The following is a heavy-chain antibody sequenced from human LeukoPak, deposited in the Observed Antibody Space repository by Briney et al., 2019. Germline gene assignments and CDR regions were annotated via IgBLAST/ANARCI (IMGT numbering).Heavy chain of an antibody. D-gene: IGHD7-27*01. J-gene: IGHJ4*02. CDR1: GGSISSYY. CDR2: IYYSGST. V-gene: IGHV4-59*01. Sequence: SETLSLTCTVSGGSISSYYWSWIRQPPGKGLEWIGYIYYSGSTNYNPSLKSRVTISVDTSKNQFSLKLSSVTAADTAVYYCARGEWGRSFDYWGQGTLVTVSS. CDR3: ARGEWGRSFDY.